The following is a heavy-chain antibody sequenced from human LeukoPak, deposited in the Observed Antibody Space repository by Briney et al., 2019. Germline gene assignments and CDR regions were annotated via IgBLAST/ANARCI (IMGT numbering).Heavy chain of an antibody. CDR2: INHSGST. CDR1: GGPFSGYH. CDR3: ARKGYCSSTSCYTGGSIDY. J-gene: IGHJ4*02. Sequence: SETLSLTCAVYGGPFSGYHWSWIRQPPGKGLEWIGEINHSGSTNYNPSLKSRVTISVDTSKNQFSLKLSSVTAADTAVYYCARKGYCSSTSCYTGGSIDYWGQGTLVTVSS. V-gene: IGHV4-34*01. D-gene: IGHD2-2*02.